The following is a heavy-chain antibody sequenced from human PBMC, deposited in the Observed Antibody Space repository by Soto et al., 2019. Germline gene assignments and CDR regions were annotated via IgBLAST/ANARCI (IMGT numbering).Heavy chain of an antibody. CDR3: ASTRANYYDSSGYSRLSYYYYGMDV. CDR2: IDPSDSYT. V-gene: IGHV5-10-1*01. D-gene: IGHD3-22*01. J-gene: IGHJ6*02. Sequence: GESLKISCKGSGYSFTSYWISWVRQMPGKGLEWMGRIDPSDSYTNYSPSFQGHVTISADKSISTAYLQWSSLKASDTAMYYCASTRANYYDSSGYSRLSYYYYGMDVWGQGTTVTVSS. CDR1: GYSFTSYW.